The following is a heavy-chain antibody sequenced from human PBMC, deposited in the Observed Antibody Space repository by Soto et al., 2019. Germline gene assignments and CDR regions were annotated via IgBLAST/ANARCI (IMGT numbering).Heavy chain of an antibody. D-gene: IGHD3-22*01. CDR3: ARMGEAYYDSSGHFDY. V-gene: IGHV2-70*01. Sequence: SGPTLVNPTQTLTLTCTFSGFSLSTSGMCVSWIRQPPGKALEWLALIDWDDDKYYSTSLKTRLTISKDTSKNQVVLTMTNMDPVDTATYYCARMGEAYYDSSGHFDYWGQGTLVTSPQ. CDR1: GFSLSTSGMC. CDR2: IDWDDDK. J-gene: IGHJ4*02.